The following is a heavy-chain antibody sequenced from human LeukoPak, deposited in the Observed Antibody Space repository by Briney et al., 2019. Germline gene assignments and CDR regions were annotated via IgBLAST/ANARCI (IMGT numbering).Heavy chain of an antibody. Sequence: SESLSLTCTVHGRSISSYYWGWIRQPAGKGLEWIGRIYTSGSTTYNPSLKSRVTMSVDTSKNQFSLKLSSVTAADTAVYYCARITYYYGSGSYTGPYYMDVWGKGTTVTISS. V-gene: IGHV4-4*07. CDR2: IYTSGST. CDR1: GRSISSYY. J-gene: IGHJ6*03. D-gene: IGHD3-10*01. CDR3: ARITYYYGSGSYTGPYYMDV.